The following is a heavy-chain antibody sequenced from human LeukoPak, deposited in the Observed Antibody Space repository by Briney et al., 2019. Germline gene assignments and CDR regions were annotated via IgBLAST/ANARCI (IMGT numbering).Heavy chain of an antibody. Sequence: SETLSLTCAVSGGSFSGDYWSWIRQPPGKGLEWSGHIYYSGSTTYNPSIKRRAALSLEASKNKSSLKLKSVASADTAVYYCATDYGGYLGHGWFDPWGQGTLVTVSS. CDR2: IYYSGST. CDR3: ATDYGGYLGHGWFDP. J-gene: IGHJ5*02. V-gene: IGHV4-59*01. D-gene: IGHD4-17*01. CDR1: GGSFSGDY.